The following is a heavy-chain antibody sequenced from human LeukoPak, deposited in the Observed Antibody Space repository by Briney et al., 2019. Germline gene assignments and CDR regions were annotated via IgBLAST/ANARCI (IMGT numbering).Heavy chain of an antibody. D-gene: IGHD2-2*01. CDR1: GFTFSSYA. Sequence: GGSLRLSCAASGFTFSSYAMSWVRQAPGKGLEWVSAISGNGGSTYYADSVKGRFTISRDNSKNTLYLQMNSLRAEDTAVYYCAKGHCSSTSCYGLWDYWGQGTLVTVSS. J-gene: IGHJ4*02. CDR2: ISGNGGST. V-gene: IGHV3-23*01. CDR3: AKGHCSSTSCYGLWDY.